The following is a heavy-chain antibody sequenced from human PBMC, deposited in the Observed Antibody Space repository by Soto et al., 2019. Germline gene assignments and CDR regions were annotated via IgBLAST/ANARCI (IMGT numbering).Heavy chain of an antibody. V-gene: IGHV1-8*02. D-gene: IGHD4-17*01. CDR1: GYTFTSYA. CDR3: ARTLYGDNVDY. Sequence: ASVKVSCKASGYTFTSYAMLWVRQATGQGLEWMGWMNPNSGNTDYAQKFQGRVTMTRNTSISTAYMELSSLRSEDTAVYYCARTLYGDNVDYWGQGTLVTVSS. CDR2: MNPNSGNT. J-gene: IGHJ4*02.